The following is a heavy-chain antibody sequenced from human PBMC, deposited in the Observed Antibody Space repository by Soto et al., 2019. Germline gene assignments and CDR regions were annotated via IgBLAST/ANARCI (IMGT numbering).Heavy chain of an antibody. Sequence: ASVKVSCKVSGYTLTELSMHWVRQAPGKGLEWMGGFDPEDGETIYAQKFQGRVTMTEDTSTDTAYMELSSLRSEDTAVYYCATENGYGDSVSFDYWGQGTLVTVSS. CDR2: FDPEDGET. D-gene: IGHD4-17*01. CDR1: GYTLTELS. V-gene: IGHV1-24*01. J-gene: IGHJ4*02. CDR3: ATENGYGDSVSFDY.